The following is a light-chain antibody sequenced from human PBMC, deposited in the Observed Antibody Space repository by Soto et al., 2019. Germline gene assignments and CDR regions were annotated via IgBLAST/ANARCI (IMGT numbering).Light chain of an antibody. CDR3: GADHGSGSNFDVV. CDR1: SGYSNYK. Sequence: QSVLTQPPSASASLGASVTLTCTLSSGYSNYKVDWYQQRPGKGPRFVMRVGTGGIVGSKGDGIPDRFSVLGSGLNRYLTNKNIQEEDESDYHCGADHGSGSNFDVVFGGGTKLTVL. J-gene: IGLJ2*01. CDR2: VGTGGIVG. V-gene: IGLV9-49*01.